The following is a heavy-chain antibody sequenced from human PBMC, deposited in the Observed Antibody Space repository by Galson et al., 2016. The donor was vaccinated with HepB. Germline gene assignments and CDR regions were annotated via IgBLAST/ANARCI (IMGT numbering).Heavy chain of an antibody. V-gene: IGHV3-9*01. Sequence: SLRLSCAASGFIFEDYAMHWVRQSPGKGLEWVGGISHNSDVLGYADSVKGRFTISRDDAKDSLYLDMNSLRSEDTAVYFCAKDIASPETKGETGGFDVWGPGTMVTVSS. J-gene: IGHJ3*01. CDR2: ISHNSDVL. D-gene: IGHD3-16*01. CDR1: GFIFEDYA. CDR3: AKDIASPETKGETGGFDV.